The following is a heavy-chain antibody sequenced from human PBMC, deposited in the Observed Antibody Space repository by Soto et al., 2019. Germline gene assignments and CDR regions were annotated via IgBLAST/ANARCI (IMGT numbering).Heavy chain of an antibody. V-gene: IGHV4-59*08. Sequence: SETMSLTCTVSGGSISSYYWRWIRQPPGKGLEWIGYIYYSGSTNHNPSLKSRVTISVDTSKNQFSLKLSSVTAADTAVYSGARNHGPVQTFDYWGQGTLVIGSS. CDR2: IYYSGST. CDR3: ARNHGPVQTFDY. CDR1: GGSISSYY. J-gene: IGHJ4*02.